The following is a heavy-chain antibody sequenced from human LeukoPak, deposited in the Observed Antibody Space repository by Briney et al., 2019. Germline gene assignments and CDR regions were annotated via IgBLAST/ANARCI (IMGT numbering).Heavy chain of an antibody. CDR1: GYTFTDYY. CDR2: INPHSGGT. V-gene: IGHV1-2*02. D-gene: IGHD3-10*01. J-gene: IGHJ4*02. Sequence: ASVNVSCKASGYTFTDYYIHWVRQAPGQGLEWMGWINPHSGGTNYAQNFQDRLTMSRATSISTAYMDLSRRRSDDTAVYYCARGSWFGDLLYAQPAYYFDYWGQGTLVTVSS. CDR3: ARGSWFGDLLYAQPAYYFDY.